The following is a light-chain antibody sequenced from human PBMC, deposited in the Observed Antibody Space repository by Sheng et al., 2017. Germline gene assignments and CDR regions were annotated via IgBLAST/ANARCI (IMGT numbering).Light chain of an antibody. J-gene: IGLJ2*01. CDR2: LNTDGSH. V-gene: IGLV4-69*01. Sequence: QLVLTQAPSASASLGASVKLTCTLNSGHNDYAIAWHQQQPGKGPRYLMKLNTDGSHTKGDGIPARFLGSKSGAERYLTISSLQSEDEAVYYCQTWGTGIGIFGGGTRLTVL. CDR1: SGHNDYA. CDR3: QTWGTGIGI.